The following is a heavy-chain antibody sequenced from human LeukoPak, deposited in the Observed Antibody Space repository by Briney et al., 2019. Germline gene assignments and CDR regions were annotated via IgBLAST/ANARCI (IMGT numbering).Heavy chain of an antibody. CDR1: GFTFSSYA. V-gene: IGHV3-23*01. D-gene: IGHD3-16*01. CDR3: AKLGGHPLHNYYVGV. J-gene: IGHJ6*03. CDR2: ILDSGYST. Sequence: PGGSLRLSCAASGFTFSSYAMGWVRQAPGKGLEWFSGILDSGYSTYYANSVKGRFTISRDNSNNTLYLQMNSLRAEDTAVYYCAKLGGHPLHNYYVGVWGKGTTVAVSS.